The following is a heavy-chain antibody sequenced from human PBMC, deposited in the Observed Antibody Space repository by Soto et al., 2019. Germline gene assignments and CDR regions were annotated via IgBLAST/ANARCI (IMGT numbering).Heavy chain of an antibody. Sequence: GGSLRLSCAASGFTFSSYSMNWVRQAPGKGLEWVSSISSSSSYIYYADSVKGRFTISRDNAKNSLYLQMNSPRAEDTAVYYCAREYAYTQVRKLDPWGQGTLVTVSS. CDR2: ISSSSSYI. CDR3: AREYAYTQVRKLDP. J-gene: IGHJ5*02. CDR1: GFTFSSYS. V-gene: IGHV3-21*01. D-gene: IGHD3-16*01.